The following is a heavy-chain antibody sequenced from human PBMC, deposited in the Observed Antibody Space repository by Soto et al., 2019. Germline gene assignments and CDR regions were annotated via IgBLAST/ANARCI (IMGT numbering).Heavy chain of an antibody. Sequence: WGSLRLSCAASGFTFSDYWMNWVRQAPGKGLVWVSRVGSDWXSXXXXXXVXXXXXXXRYXXDNXXXLXVXXXXXXDTAVYYCAKSNWFDPWGQGSLVTVS. CDR3: AKSNWFDP. CDR2: VGSDWXSX. CDR1: GFTFSDYW. V-gene: IGHV3-74*01. J-gene: IGHJ5*02.